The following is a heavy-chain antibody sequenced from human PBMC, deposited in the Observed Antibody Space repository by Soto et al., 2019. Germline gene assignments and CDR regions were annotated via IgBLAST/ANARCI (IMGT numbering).Heavy chain of an antibody. CDR2: IRQDGNEN. D-gene: IGHD6-19*01. Sequence: LSCAASGFTFRNHWMSWVRQAPGKGLEWVANIRQDGNENYYVDSVNGRFTTSRDNTKNLFYLQMNSLRAEDTAVYYCARDHIDGWKFDYWGRGLLVTVSS. CDR1: GFTFRNHW. CDR3: ARDHIDGWKFDY. V-gene: IGHV3-7*01. J-gene: IGHJ4*02.